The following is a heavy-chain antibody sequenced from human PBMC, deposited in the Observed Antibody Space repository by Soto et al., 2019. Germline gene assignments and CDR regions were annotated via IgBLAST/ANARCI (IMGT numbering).Heavy chain of an antibody. CDR3: ARLYGGNSGMDV. CDR1: GYTFTSYA. D-gene: IGHD4-17*01. CDR2: INAGIGDT. Sequence: ASVKVSCKASGYTFTSYAMHWVRQAPGQRLEWMGWINAGIGDTEYSEKFQGRVTITRDTSASTAYMELSSLRSEDTAVYYCARLYGGNSGMDVWGQGTTVTVSS. V-gene: IGHV1-3*01. J-gene: IGHJ6*02.